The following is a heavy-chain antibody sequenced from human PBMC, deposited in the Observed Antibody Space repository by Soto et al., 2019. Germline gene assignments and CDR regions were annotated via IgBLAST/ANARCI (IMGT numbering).Heavy chain of an antibody. CDR2: INPSGGST. CDR3: ARDSSSWYVTYYYYGMDV. Sequence: ASVKVSCKASGYTFTSYYMHWVRQAPGQGLEWMGIINPSGGSTSYAQKFQGRVTMTRDTSTSTVYMELSSLRSEDTAVYYCARDSSSWYVTYYYYGMDVWGQGTTVTVPS. J-gene: IGHJ6*02. CDR1: GYTFTSYY. V-gene: IGHV1-46*01. D-gene: IGHD6-13*01.